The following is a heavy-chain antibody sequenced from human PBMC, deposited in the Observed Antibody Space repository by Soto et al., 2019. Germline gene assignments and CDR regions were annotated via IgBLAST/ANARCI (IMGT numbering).Heavy chain of an antibody. CDR2: IYHSGST. J-gene: IGHJ6*02. CDR3: ARAYYDFWSGPPNPDRGYYYYGMDV. CDR1: GYSISSGYY. V-gene: IGHV4-38-2*01. Sequence: PSETLSLTCAVSGYSISSGYYWGWIRQPPGKGLEWIGSIYHSGSTYYNPSLKSRVTISVDTSKNQFSLKLSSVTAADTAVYYCARAYYDFWSGPPNPDRGYYYYGMDVWGQGTTVT. D-gene: IGHD3-3*01.